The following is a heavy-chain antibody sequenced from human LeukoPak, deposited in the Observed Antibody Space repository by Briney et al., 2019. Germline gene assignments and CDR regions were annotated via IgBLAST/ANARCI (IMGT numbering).Heavy chain of an antibody. Sequence: GGSLRLSCAASGFTFSSYGMHWVRQAPGKGLEWVAVISYDGSNKYYADSVKGRFTISRDNSKNTLYLQMNSLRAEDTAVYYCAKDIRDIVVVPAAMSYYYYGMDVWGQGTTVTVSS. J-gene: IGHJ6*02. CDR1: GFTFSSYG. CDR3: AKDIRDIVVVPAAMSYYYYGMDV. CDR2: ISYDGSNK. V-gene: IGHV3-30*18. D-gene: IGHD2-2*01.